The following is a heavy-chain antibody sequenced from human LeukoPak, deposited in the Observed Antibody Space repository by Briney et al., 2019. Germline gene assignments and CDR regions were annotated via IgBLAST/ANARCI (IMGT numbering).Heavy chain of an antibody. CDR2: VYHSGGT. Sequence: PSETLSLTSAVSGYSISSGYYWGWIRQPPGKGLEWIGSVYHSGGTYYNPSLKSRVTISVDTSKNQFSVKLTSVTAADSAVYYCARGDGYNNYYYFYYMDVWGKGTTVTVSS. CDR1: GYSISSGYY. D-gene: IGHD5-24*01. V-gene: IGHV4-38-2*01. J-gene: IGHJ6*03. CDR3: ARGDGYNNYYYFYYMDV.